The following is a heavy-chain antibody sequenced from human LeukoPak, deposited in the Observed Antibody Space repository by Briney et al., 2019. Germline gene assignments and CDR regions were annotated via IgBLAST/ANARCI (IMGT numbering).Heavy chain of an antibody. Sequence: GGPLRLSCAASGFTVGSNTMSWVRQAPGKGLEWVSIMYSGGSTSYADSVKGRFTISRDNAKNTLYLRMNSLRGEDTAVYYCVREGGYSSGPDYWGQGTLVTVSS. CDR1: GFTVGSNT. V-gene: IGHV3-53*01. J-gene: IGHJ4*02. CDR2: MYSGGST. D-gene: IGHD6-19*01. CDR3: VREGGYSSGPDY.